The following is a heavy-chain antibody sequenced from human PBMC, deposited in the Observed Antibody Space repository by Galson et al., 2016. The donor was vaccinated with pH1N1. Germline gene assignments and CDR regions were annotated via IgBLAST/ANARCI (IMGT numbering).Heavy chain of an antibody. Sequence: SLRLSCAASGFIFSDYWMSWVRQAPGKGLEWVAKINQDGSRKYYVDSMKGRCTISRDNAENSLSLQMNSLRVEDTALYLCATEDYYTSLYWGQGILVTVSS. CDR1: GFIFSDYW. J-gene: IGHJ4*02. CDR3: ATEDYYTSLY. V-gene: IGHV3-7*01. CDR2: INQDGSRK. D-gene: IGHD1-26*01.